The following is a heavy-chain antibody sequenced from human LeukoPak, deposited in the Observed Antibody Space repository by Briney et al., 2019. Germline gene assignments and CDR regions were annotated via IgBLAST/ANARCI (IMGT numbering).Heavy chain of an antibody. V-gene: IGHV3-9*01. J-gene: IGHJ4*02. CDR3: ARFDYDILNGPDY. CDR1: GFTFDDYA. Sequence: GGSLRLSCAASGFTFDDYAMHWVRQAPGKGLEWVSGISWNSGSIGYADSVKGRFTISRDNAKNSLYLQMNSLRAEDTALYYCARFDYDILNGPDYWGQGTLVTVSS. CDR2: ISWNSGSI. D-gene: IGHD3-9*01.